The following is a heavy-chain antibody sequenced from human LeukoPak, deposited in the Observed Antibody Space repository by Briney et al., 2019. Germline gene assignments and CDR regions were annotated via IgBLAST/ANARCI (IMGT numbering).Heavy chain of an antibody. Sequence: GGSLRLSCTVSGFSLSSYAMSWVRRAPGKGLEWVSATSSSDAGKYYADSVKGRFTISRDNSKNTLYLQMNSLRAEDTAVYYCAKVSEGGTMDVWGKGTTVTVSS. CDR3: AKVSEGGTMDV. CDR2: TSSSDAGK. J-gene: IGHJ6*03. V-gene: IGHV3-23*01. CDR1: GFSLSSYA. D-gene: IGHD1-1*01.